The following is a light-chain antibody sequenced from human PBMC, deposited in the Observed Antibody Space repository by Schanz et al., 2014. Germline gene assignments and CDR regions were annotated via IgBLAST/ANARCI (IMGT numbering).Light chain of an antibody. CDR1: NIGSKS. CDR2: DDS. V-gene: IGLV3-21*03. CDR3: QVWDSSSDHWV. J-gene: IGLJ3*02. Sequence: SYELTQPPSVSVAPGKTATVTCGGNNIGSKSVHWYQQKSGQAPVLVVFDDSDRPSGIPERFSGSNSGNTATLTISRVEAGDEADYYCQVWDSSSDHWVFGGGTKLTVL.